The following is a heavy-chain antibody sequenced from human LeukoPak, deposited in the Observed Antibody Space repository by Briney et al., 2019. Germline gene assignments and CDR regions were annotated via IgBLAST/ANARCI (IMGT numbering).Heavy chain of an antibody. Sequence: PGGSLRLSCAASGFTFSDYYMSWIRQAPGKGLEWVSYISSSSSYTNYADSVKGRFTISRDNSKNTLYLQMNSLRAEDTAVYYCARALLRWRFDYWGQGTLVTVSS. CDR2: ISSSSSYT. D-gene: IGHD4-23*01. J-gene: IGHJ4*02. CDR1: GFTFSDYY. V-gene: IGHV3-11*06. CDR3: ARALLRWRFDY.